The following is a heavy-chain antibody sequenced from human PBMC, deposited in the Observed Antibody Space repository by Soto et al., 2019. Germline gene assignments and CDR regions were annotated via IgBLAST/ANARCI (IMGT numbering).Heavy chain of an antibody. CDR1: GFTFSSYA. CDR2: IKPDGSEK. CDR3: ARDPWDY. J-gene: IGHJ4*02. V-gene: IGHV3-7*01. Sequence: SCAASGFTFSSYAMGWVRQAPGKGLEWVANIKPDGSEKYYVDSVKGRFTISRDNSKNTVYLQMNSLRAEDTAVYYCARDPWDYWGQGTLVTVSS.